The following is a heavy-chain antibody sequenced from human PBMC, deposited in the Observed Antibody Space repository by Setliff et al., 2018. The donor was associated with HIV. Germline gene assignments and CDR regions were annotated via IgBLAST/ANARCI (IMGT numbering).Heavy chain of an antibody. CDR1: GYTFTSYG. CDR3: SRDQVLGGRAFSYASNYGMDV. CDR2: ISAYSGNT. Sequence: GASVKVSCKASGYTFTSYGISWVRQAPGQGLEWMGWISAYSGNTNYAQKLQGRFTMTTDTSTSTAYMGLRSLRSDDTAVYYCSRDQVLGGRAFSYASNYGMDVWGQGTTVTVSS. D-gene: IGHD3-3*02. J-gene: IGHJ6*02. V-gene: IGHV1-18*01.